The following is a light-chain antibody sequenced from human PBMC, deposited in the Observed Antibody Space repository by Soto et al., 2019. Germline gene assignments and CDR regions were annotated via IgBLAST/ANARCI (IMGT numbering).Light chain of an antibody. CDR1: RDVSTN. Sequence: ETVMTQSPDILSVSPGESATLSCRASRDVSTNLAWFHQKPGQTPRLVLYGASKRAAGIPARFSGSGSGTHFTLTISSLQSEDFGVYYCQHYGSSPPYTFGQGTKLEIK. CDR3: QHYGSSPPYT. CDR2: GAS. V-gene: IGKV3-15*01. J-gene: IGKJ2*01.